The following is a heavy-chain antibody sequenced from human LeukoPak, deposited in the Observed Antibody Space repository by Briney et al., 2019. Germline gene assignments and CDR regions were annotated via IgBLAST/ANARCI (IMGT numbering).Heavy chain of an antibody. CDR1: GYTFTSYG. V-gene: IGHV1-18*01. CDR3: ARDPYYGGNSGGPPWRLRRGYFDY. J-gene: IGHJ4*02. CDR2: ISAYNGNT. Sequence: ASVKVSCKASGYTFTSYGISWVRQGPGQGLEWMGWISAYNGNTNYAQKLQGRVTMTTDTSTSTAYMELRSLRSDDTAVYYCARDPYYGGNSGGPPWRLRRGYFDYWGQGTLVTVSS. D-gene: IGHD4-23*01.